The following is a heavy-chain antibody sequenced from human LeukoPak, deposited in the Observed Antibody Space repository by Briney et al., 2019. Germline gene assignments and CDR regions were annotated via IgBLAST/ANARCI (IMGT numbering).Heavy chain of an antibody. CDR2: IYHSGST. CDR1: GGSISSSSYY. CDR3: ARGYDDSGAFDY. V-gene: IGHV4-30-2*01. Sequence: TSETLSLTCTVSGGSISSSSYYWSWIRQPPGKGLEWIGYIYHSGSTYYNPSLKSRVTISVDRSKNQFSLKLSSVTAADTAVYYCARGYDDSGAFDYWGQGTLVTVSS. D-gene: IGHD3-3*01. J-gene: IGHJ4*02.